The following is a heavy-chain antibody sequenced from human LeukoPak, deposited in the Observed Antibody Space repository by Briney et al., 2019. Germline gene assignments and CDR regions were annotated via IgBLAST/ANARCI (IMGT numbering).Heavy chain of an antibody. J-gene: IGHJ4*02. CDR1: GYTFTSYY. Sequence: ASVKVSCKASGYTFTSYYMHWMRQAPGQGLEWMGIINPSGGSTSYAQKFQGRVTMTRDMSTSTVYMELSSLRSENTAVYYCARSQENGDSTFDYWGQGTLVTVSS. V-gene: IGHV1-46*01. CDR2: INPSGGST. D-gene: IGHD4-17*01. CDR3: ARSQENGDSTFDY.